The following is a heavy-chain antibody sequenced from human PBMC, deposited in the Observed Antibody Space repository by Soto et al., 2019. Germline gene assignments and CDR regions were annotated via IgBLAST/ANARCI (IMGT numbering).Heavy chain of an antibody. CDR3: ARETTVAAAGTYDY. CDR2: INPNSGGT. CDR1: GYTFTGYY. J-gene: IGHJ4*02. V-gene: IGHV1-2*04. D-gene: IGHD6-13*01. Sequence: GASVKVSCKASGYTFTGYYMHWVRQAPGRGLEWMGWINPNSGGTNYAQKFQGWVTMTRDTSISTAYMELSRLRSDDTAVYYCARETTVAAAGTYDYWGQGTLVTVSS.